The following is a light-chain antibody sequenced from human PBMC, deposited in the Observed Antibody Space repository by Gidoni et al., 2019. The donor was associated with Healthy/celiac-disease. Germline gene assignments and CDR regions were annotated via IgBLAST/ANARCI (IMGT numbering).Light chain of an antibody. J-gene: IGKJ2*01. Sequence: EIVMTQSPATLSVSPGERATLSCRASQSVSSNLAWYQQKPGQAPRLLIYGASTRATGIPARFSGSGSGTEFTLTISSLQSEDFAVYYCQQYNNWPPRRYTFXQXTKLEIK. V-gene: IGKV3-15*01. CDR1: QSVSSN. CDR2: GAS. CDR3: QQYNNWPPRRYT.